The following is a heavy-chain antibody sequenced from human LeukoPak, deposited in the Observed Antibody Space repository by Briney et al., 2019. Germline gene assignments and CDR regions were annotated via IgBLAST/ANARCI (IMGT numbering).Heavy chain of an antibody. CDR3: ARDLTCPGEY. CDR2: IYHSGST. CDR1: GVSISSSSYY. J-gene: IGHJ4*02. D-gene: IGHD3-16*01. Sequence: KPAETLSLTCTVSGVSISSSSYYWGWIRQPPGKGLEWFGSIYHSGSTYYNPSLKSRVTMSVDTSKNQFSPKLSSVSAADTAVYYCARDLTCPGEYWGQGTLVTVSS. V-gene: IGHV4-39*07.